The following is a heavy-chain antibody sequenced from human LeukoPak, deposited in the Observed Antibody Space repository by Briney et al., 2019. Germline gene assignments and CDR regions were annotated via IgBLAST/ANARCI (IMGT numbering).Heavy chain of an antibody. D-gene: IGHD3-3*01. CDR2: MNPNSGNT. V-gene: IGHV1-8*03. CDR1: GYTLTSYD. CDR3: ARGANYDFWSGYYPYYYYMDV. J-gene: IGHJ6*03. Sequence: ASVKVSCKASGYTLTSYDINWVRQATGQGLEWMGWMNPNSGNTGYAQKFQGRVTITRNTSISTAYMELSSLRSEDTAVYYCARGANYDFWSGYYPYYYYMDVWGKGTTVTVSS.